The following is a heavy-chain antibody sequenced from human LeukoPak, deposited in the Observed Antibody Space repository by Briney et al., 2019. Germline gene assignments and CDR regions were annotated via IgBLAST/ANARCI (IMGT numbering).Heavy chain of an antibody. D-gene: IGHD3-16*02. CDR3: ARGPGVRGDY. CDR1: GFTFSSYA. V-gene: IGHV3-30*01. J-gene: IGHJ4*02. Sequence: GGSLRLSCAASGFTFSSYAMHWVRQAPGKGLEWVAVISYDGSNKYYADSVKGRFTISRDNSKNTLYLQMNSLRAEDTAVYYCARGPGVRGDYWGPGTLVTVSS. CDR2: ISYDGSNK.